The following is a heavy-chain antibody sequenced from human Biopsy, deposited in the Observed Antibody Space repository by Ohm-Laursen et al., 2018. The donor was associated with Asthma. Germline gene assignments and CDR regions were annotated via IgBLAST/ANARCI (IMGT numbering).Heavy chain of an antibody. Sequence: SLRLSCAASGFTVDNYTMHWVRQAPGKGLEWVTIISYDGRNTYYADSVEGRFTISRDNSKNTLFLQMSSLRPEDTAVYSCARGGLHYYEYYGMDVWGQGTTVTVSS. V-gene: IGHV3-30*04. CDR3: ARGGLHYYEYYGMDV. J-gene: IGHJ6*02. D-gene: IGHD2-21*02. CDR1: GFTVDNYT. CDR2: ISYDGRNT.